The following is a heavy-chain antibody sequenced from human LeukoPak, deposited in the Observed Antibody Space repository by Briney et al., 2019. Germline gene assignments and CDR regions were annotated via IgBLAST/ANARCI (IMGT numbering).Heavy chain of an antibody. J-gene: IGHJ4*02. D-gene: IGHD3-22*01. CDR3: ARDQDRDYYDSSGYLDY. V-gene: IGHV3-30*03. CDR1: GFTFSSYG. CDR2: ISYDGSNK. Sequence: GGSLRLSCAASGFTFSSYGMHWVRQAPGKGLEWVAVISYDGSNKYYADSVKGRFTISRDNSKNTLYLQMNSLRAEDTAVYYCARDQDRDYYDSSGYLDYWGQGTLVTVSS.